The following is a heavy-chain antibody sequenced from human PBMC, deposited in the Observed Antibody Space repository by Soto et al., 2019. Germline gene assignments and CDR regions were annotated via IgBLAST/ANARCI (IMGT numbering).Heavy chain of an antibody. Sequence: ASVKVSCKASGYTFTGYYMHWVRQAPGQGLEWMGWINPNSGGANYAQKFQGRVTMTRDTSISTAYMELSRLRSDDTAVYYCARGGSSGVTRWFDPWGQGTLVTVSS. J-gene: IGHJ5*02. D-gene: IGHD6-19*01. CDR2: INPNSGGA. V-gene: IGHV1-2*02. CDR1: GYTFTGYY. CDR3: ARGGSSGVTRWFDP.